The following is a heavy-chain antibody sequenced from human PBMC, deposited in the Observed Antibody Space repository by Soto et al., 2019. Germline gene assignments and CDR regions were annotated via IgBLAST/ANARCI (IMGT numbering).Heavy chain of an antibody. CDR3: ARDPPVSGSSSGTIGRPADY. D-gene: IGHD6-13*01. J-gene: IGHJ4*02. CDR2: TYYRSKWYY. V-gene: IGHV6-1*01. CDR1: GDSVSIYSGA. Sequence: SQTLSLTCVISGDSVSIYSGAWNWIRPSPSRGLEWLGRTYYRSKWYYDYAESVKSRIIISVDTSKNQFSLQLNSVTPEDAAVYYCARDPPVSGSSSGTIGRPADYWGQGTLVTVSS.